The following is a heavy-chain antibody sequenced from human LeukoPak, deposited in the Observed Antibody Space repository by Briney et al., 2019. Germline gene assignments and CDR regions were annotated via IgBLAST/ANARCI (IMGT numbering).Heavy chain of an antibody. CDR3: ATSPGLGYSSSLTGVDY. D-gene: IGHD6-6*01. CDR1: GFSLSSYW. V-gene: IGHV3-7*01. Sequence: GGSLRLSCAASGFSLSSYWMTWVRQAPGKGLEWVANINQDVSEINYVDSVKGRFTISRDNAKNSLYLQMNSLRAEDTAVYYCATSPGLGYSSSLTGVDYWGQGTLVTVSS. J-gene: IGHJ4*02. CDR2: INQDVSEI.